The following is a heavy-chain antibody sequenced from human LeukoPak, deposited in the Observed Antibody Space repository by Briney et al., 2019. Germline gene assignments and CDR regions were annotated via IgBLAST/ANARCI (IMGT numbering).Heavy chain of an antibody. D-gene: IGHD6-13*01. V-gene: IGHV3-7*01. CDR3: ARDDGSSWYPDTVDY. Sequence: GGSLRLSCAASGFTFSSYAMSWVRQAPGKGLEWVANIKQDGSEKYYVDSVKGRFTISRDNAKNSLYLQMNSLRAEDTAVYYCARDDGSSWYPDTVDYWGQGTLVTVSS. J-gene: IGHJ4*02. CDR1: GFTFSSYA. CDR2: IKQDGSEK.